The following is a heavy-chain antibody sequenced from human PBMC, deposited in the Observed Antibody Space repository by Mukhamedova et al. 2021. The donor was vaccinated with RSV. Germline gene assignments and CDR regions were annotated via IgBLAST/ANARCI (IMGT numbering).Heavy chain of an antibody. Sequence: EWIANIYYTGSTYYNPSLKSRVTISMDTSKNQFSLKLNSVTAADTAVYYCARAQRNMVELTVWYFGLWGRGSLVTVSS. CDR2: IYYTGST. J-gene: IGHJ2*01. V-gene: IGHV4-39*07. CDR3: ARAQRNMVELTVWYFGL. D-gene: IGHD1-7*01.